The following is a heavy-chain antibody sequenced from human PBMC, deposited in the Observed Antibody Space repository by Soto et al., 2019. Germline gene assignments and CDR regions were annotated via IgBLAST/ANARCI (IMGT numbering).Heavy chain of an antibody. J-gene: IGHJ4*02. CDR1: GGSISSGGYY. V-gene: IGHV4-61*08. CDR3: AGHKWNDVIYFDY. CDR2: IYYSGTT. D-gene: IGHD1-20*01. Sequence: PSETLSLTCTVSGGSISSGGYYWSWIRQHPGKGLEWIGYIYYSGTTNYNPSLKSRVTISVDTSKNQFSLKLSSVTAADTAVYYCAGHKWNDVIYFDYWGQGTLVTVSS.